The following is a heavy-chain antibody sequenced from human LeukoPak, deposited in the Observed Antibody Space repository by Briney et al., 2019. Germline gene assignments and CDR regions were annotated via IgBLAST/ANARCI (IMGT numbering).Heavy chain of an antibody. V-gene: IGHV3-30-3*01. CDR3: ARGRGRFLEWLLSDY. D-gene: IGHD3-3*01. CDR2: ISYDGSNK. J-gene: IGHJ4*02. Sequence: PGGSLRLSCEASGFTFSSYAMHWVRQAPGQGLEWVACISYDGSNKYYADYVKGRFTITRDNSKNTLYLEMNSLSAEDTAVYYCARGRGRFLEWLLSDYWGQGTLVTVSS. CDR1: GFTFSSYA.